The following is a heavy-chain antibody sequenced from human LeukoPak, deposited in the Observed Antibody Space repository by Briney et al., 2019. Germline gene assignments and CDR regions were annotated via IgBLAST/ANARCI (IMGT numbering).Heavy chain of an antibody. J-gene: IGHJ5*02. CDR3: ARLDYDFWSGRRNWFGP. CDR2: ISSSGSTV. V-gene: IGHV3-11*01. Sequence: GGSLRLSCAASGFTFSDYYMSWIRQAPGKGLEWVSYISSSGSTVYYADSVKGRFTISRDNAKNSLYLQMNSLRAEDTAVYYCARLDYDFWSGRRNWFGPWGQGTLVTVSS. CDR1: GFTFSDYY. D-gene: IGHD3-3*01.